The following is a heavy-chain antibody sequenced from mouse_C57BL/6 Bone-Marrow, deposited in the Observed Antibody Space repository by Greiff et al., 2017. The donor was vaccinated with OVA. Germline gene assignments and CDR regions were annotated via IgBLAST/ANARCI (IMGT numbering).Heavy chain of an antibody. CDR3: ARQGYYGTHAMDY. V-gene: IGHV5-6*01. D-gene: IGHD1-1*01. CDR1: GFTFSSYG. Sequence: EVKLMESGGDLVKPGGSLKLSCAASGFTFSSYGMSWVRQTPDKRLEWVATISSGGSYTYYPDSVKGRFTISRDNAKNTLYLQMSSLKSEDTAMYYCARQGYYGTHAMDYWGQGTSVTVSS. J-gene: IGHJ4*01. CDR2: ISSGGSYT.